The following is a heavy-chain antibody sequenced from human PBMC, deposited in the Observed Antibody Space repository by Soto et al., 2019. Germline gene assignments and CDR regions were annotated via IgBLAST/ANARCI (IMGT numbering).Heavy chain of an antibody. CDR1: GGTFSTYS. CDR3: ARDEVVVVAATPYY. D-gene: IGHD2-15*01. J-gene: IGHJ4*02. Sequence: SVKVSCKASGGTFSTYSISWVRQAPGQGLEWMGRIIPILGIPDYAQKFQGRVTITADKSTTTADMELSSLRSDDTAVYYCARDEVVVVAATPYYWGQGTLVTVSS. CDR2: IIPILGIP. V-gene: IGHV1-69*04.